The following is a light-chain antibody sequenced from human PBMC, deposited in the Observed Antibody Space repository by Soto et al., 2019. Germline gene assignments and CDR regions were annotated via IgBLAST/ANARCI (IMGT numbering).Light chain of an antibody. CDR1: QSVSSSY. CDR2: GAS. Sequence: EIVLTQSPGTLSLSPGERATLSCRASQSVSSSYLAWYQQKPGQAPRLLIYGASSRATGIPDRFSGSGSGTDFTLTISRLEPEDFAVYYCQQYVQFGQGTKVDNK. CDR3: QQYVQ. J-gene: IGKJ1*01. V-gene: IGKV3-20*01.